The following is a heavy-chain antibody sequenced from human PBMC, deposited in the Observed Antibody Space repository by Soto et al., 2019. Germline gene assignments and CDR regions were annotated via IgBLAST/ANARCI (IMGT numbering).Heavy chain of an antibody. Sequence: EVQLLESGGGLVQPGGSLRLSFAASGFTFDNYALNWVRQAPGKGLEWVSSISGSGGATYYADSVKGRFTISRDNSKSTLFLQMSSLRAEDTAVYYCARIPWQLSFDDWGQGTQVTVSS. D-gene: IGHD6-6*01. CDR3: ARIPWQLSFDD. CDR1: GFTFDNYA. J-gene: IGHJ4*02. CDR2: ISGSGGAT. V-gene: IGHV3-23*01.